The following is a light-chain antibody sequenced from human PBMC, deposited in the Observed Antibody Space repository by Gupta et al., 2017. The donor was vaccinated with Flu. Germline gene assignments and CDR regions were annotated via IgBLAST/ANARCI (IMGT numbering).Light chain of an antibody. J-gene: IGKJ2*01. CDR3: HQYNRYSPLT. CDR2: KAS. CDR1: QSINNW. Sequence: SPLSASVVDRVPITCRASQSINNWLSWYQQKPGKAPKLLIYKASSLQSGVPSRFFGSGSGTEFSLTISSLQPDDFSIYYCHQYNRYSPLTFGEGTKLEIK. V-gene: IGKV1-5*03.